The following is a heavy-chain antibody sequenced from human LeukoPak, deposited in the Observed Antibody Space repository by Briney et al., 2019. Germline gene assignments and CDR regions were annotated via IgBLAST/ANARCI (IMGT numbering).Heavy chain of an antibody. CDR3: AKSGRYYDFWSGYYVDY. J-gene: IGHJ4*02. CDR1: GFTFSSYW. CDR2: IKQDGSEK. D-gene: IGHD3-3*01. V-gene: IGHV3-7*03. Sequence: GGSLRLSCAASGFTFSSYWMSWVRQAPGKGLEWVANIKQDGSEKYYVDSVKGRFTISRDNAKNSLYLQMNSLRAEDTAVYYCAKSGRYYDFWSGYYVDYWGQGTLVTVSS.